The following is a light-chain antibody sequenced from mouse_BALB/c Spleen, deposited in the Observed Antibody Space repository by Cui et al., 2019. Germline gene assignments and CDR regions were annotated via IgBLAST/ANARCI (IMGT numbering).Light chain of an antibody. CDR3: HQYISSRT. V-gene: IGKV8-27*01. CDR1: QCVLYSSNQKNY. J-gene: IGKJ2*01. CDR2: WAS. Sequence: IMLTQPPSSLAVSGGEKVTMSCKSCQCVLYSSNQKNYVAWYQQERGQSPKLLIYWASTRESGVPDRLTGSGSGTDFTLTISSVQAEDLAVYYCHQYISSRTFGGGTKLEIK.